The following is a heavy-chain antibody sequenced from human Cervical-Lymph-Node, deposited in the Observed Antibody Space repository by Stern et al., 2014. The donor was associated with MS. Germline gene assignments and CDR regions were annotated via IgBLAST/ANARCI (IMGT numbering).Heavy chain of an antibody. V-gene: IGHV1-46*01. J-gene: IGHJ4*02. Sequence: DQLVESGPEVKKPGASVMVSCKTSGYTFTNYYIHWVRQAPGQGLEWMGIINPNGSVTASAQKFQGRLTMTRDTSTTTVYMRLITLTSEDTAMYYCTRAVGGVGREWGQGTLVFVSS. CDR3: TRAVGGVGRE. CDR2: INPNGSVT. D-gene: IGHD3-16*01. CDR1: GYTFTNYY.